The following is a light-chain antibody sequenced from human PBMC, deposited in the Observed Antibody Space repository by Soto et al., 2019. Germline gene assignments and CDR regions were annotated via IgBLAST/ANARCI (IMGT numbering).Light chain of an antibody. CDR2: GAS. CDR3: QQDSSWPLT. CDR1: QDIRSS. J-gene: IGKJ4*01. V-gene: IGKV3-15*01. Sequence: EIVMTQSPATLSVSPGERVTLSCRASQDIRSSLAWYQQKPGQAPRLLIYGASIMATGVPATFSGSGSWTEFTLSISSLQSEHLGVYYCQQDSSWPLTFGGGTKVEIK.